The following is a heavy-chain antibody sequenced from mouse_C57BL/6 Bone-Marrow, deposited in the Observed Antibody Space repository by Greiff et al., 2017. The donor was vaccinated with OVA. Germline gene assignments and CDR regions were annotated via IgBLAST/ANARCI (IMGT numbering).Heavy chain of an antibody. V-gene: IGHV1-80*01. J-gene: IGHJ1*03. D-gene: IGHD2-5*01. CDR1: GYAFSSYW. CDR3: ARDSNSWYFDV. CDR2: IYPGDGDT. Sequence: QVQLQQSGAELVKPGASVKISCKASGYAFSSYWMNWVKQRPGTGLEWIGQIYPGDGDTNYNGKFKGKATLTADKSSSTAYMQLSSLTSEDSAVYFCARDSNSWYFDVWGTGTTVTVSS.